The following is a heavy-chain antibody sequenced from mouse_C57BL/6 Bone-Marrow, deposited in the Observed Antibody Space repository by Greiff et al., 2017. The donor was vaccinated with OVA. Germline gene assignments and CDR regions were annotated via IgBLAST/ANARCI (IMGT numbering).Heavy chain of an antibody. CDR2: IDPSDSYT. D-gene: IGHD1-1*01. CDR3: ARGFITTVVATPYFDY. J-gene: IGHJ2*01. Sequence: VQLQQPGAELVRPGTSVKLSCKASGYTFTSYWMHWVKQRPGQGLEWIGVIDPSDSYTNYNQKFKGKATLTVDTSSSTAYMQLSSLTSEDSAVYYCARGFITTVVATPYFDYWGKGTTLTVSS. CDR1: GYTFTSYW. V-gene: IGHV1-59*01.